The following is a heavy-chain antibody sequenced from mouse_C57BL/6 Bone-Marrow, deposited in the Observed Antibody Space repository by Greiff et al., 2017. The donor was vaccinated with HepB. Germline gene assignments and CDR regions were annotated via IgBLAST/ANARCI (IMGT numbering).Heavy chain of an antibody. D-gene: IGHD2-4*01. Sequence: EVQLQESGAELVRPGASVKLSCTASGFNIKDDYMHWVKQRPEQGLEWIGWIDPENGDTEYASKFQGKATITADTSSNTAYLQLSSLTSEDTAVYYCTKEGIYYDHWGFAYWGQGTLVTVSA. J-gene: IGHJ3*01. V-gene: IGHV14-4*01. CDR2: IDPENGDT. CDR1: GFNIKDDY. CDR3: TKEGIYYDHWGFAY.